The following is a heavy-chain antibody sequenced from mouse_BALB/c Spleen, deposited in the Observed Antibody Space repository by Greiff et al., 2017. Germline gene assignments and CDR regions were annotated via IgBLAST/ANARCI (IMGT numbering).Heavy chain of an antibody. CDR3: ARHGTNWDAGDYAMDY. CDR2: ISSGGSYT. Sequence: EVVLVESGGGLVKPGGSLKLSCAASGFTFSSYAMSWVRQTPEKRLEWVATISSGGSYTYYPDSVKGRFTISRDNAKNTLYLQMSSLRSEDTAMYYCARHGTNWDAGDYAMDYWGQGTSVTVSS. CDR1: GFTFSSYA. V-gene: IGHV5-9-3*01. D-gene: IGHD4-1*01. J-gene: IGHJ4*01.